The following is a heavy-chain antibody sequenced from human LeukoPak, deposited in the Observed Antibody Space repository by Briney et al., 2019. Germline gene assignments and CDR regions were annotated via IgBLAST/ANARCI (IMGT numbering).Heavy chain of an antibody. CDR1: GVTFSYYW. J-gene: IGHJ4*02. D-gene: IGHD1-1*01. V-gene: IGHV3-74*01. CDR2: IDSDGSST. CDR3: ATERAGTSGYIVFDN. Sequence: PGGSLRLSCAASGVTFSYYWMHWVRQAPGKGPVWVSRIDSDGSSTSYAGSVKGRFTISRDNAKNTLYLQMNSLRAEDTAVYYCATERAGTSGYIVFDNWGQGTLVTVSS.